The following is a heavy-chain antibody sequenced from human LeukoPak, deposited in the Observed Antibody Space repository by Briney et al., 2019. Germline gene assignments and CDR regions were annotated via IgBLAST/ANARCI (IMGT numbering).Heavy chain of an antibody. CDR1: GFIFNNYW. D-gene: IGHD6-13*01. CDR2: INSDGSSR. CDR3: ASASSHRIAAGGDY. Sequence: GGSLRLSCAASGFIFNNYWMHWVRQAPGKGLVWVSRINSDGSSRNYADSVKGRFTISRDNAKNTLYLQMNSLRAEDTAVYYCASASSHRIAAGGDYWGQGPWSPSPQ. J-gene: IGHJ4*02. V-gene: IGHV3-74*01.